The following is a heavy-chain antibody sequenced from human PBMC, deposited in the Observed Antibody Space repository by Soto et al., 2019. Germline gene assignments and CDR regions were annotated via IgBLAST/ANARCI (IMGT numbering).Heavy chain of an antibody. CDR3: ARAPGPRPLEDYDILTGYSLNWFDP. J-gene: IGHJ5*02. Sequence: ASVKVSCKASGYTFTGYYMHWVRQAPGQGLEWMGWINPNSGGTNYAQKFQGWVTMTRDTSISTAYMELSRLRSDDTAVYYCARAPGPRPLEDYDILTGYSLNWFDPGGQG. CDR1: GYTFTGYY. D-gene: IGHD3-9*01. CDR2: INPNSGGT. V-gene: IGHV1-2*04.